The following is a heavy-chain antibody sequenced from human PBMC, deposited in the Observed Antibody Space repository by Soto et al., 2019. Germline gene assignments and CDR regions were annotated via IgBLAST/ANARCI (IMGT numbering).Heavy chain of an antibody. V-gene: IGHV3-30-3*01. Sequence: QVQLVESGGGVVQPGRSPRLSCAASGFTFSSYAMHWVRQAPGKGLEWVAVISYDGSNKYYADSVKGRFTISRDNSKNTLYLQMNSLRAEDTAVYYCARVGYSYGDYWGQGTLVTVSS. CDR1: GFTFSSYA. CDR3: ARVGYSYGDY. D-gene: IGHD5-18*01. CDR2: ISYDGSNK. J-gene: IGHJ4*02.